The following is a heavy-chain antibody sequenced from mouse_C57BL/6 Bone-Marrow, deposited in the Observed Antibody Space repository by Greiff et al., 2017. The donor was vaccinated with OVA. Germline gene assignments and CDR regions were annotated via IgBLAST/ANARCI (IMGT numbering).Heavy chain of an antibody. V-gene: IGHV1-74*01. J-gene: IGHJ4*01. CDR3: AIRGYDGYYSYAMDY. CDR2: IHPSDSDT. CDR1: GYTFTSYW. Sequence: QVQLKQPGAELVKPGASVKVSCKASGYTFTSYWMHWVKQRPGQGLEWIGRIHPSDSDTNYNQKFKGKATLTVDESSSTAYMQLSSLTSEDSAVYYCAIRGYDGYYSYAMDYWGQGTSVTVSS. D-gene: IGHD2-3*01.